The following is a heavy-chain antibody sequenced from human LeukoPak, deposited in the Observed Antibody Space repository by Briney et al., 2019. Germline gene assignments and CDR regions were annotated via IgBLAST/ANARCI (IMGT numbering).Heavy chain of an antibody. Sequence: PSQTLSLTCTVSGGSISSGGYYWSWIQQPPGKGLEWIGYINHSGSTNYNPSLKSRVTISVDRSKNQFSLKLSSVTAADTAVYYCASSVGYYYYMDVWGKGTTVTVSS. CDR2: INHSGST. V-gene: IGHV4-30-2*01. D-gene: IGHD2-15*01. J-gene: IGHJ6*03. CDR1: GGSISSGGYY. CDR3: ASSVGYYYYMDV.